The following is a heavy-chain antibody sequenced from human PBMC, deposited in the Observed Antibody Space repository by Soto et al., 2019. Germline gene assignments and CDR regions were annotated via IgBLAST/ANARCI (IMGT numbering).Heavy chain of an antibody. D-gene: IGHD5-18*01. CDR3: EKDLWHSYGFSFDY. CDR2: ISYDGSNK. J-gene: IGHJ4*02. Sequence: GSLRLSCAASGFTFSSYGMHWVRQAPGKGLEWVAVISYDGSNKYYADSVKGRFTISRDNSKNTLYLQMNSLRAEDTAVYYCEKDLWHSYGFSFDYWGQGT. CDR1: GFTFSSYG. V-gene: IGHV3-30*18.